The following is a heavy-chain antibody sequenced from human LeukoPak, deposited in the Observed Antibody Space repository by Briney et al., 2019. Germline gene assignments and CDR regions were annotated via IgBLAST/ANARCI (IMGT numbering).Heavy chain of an antibody. CDR2: IYHSGST. Sequence: SETLSLTCTVSGYSISSGYYWGWIRQPPGKGLEWIGSIYHSGSTYYNPSLKSRVTISVDTSKNQFSLKLSSVTAADTAVYYCARAASLDYFDYWGQGTLVTVSS. CDR1: GYSISSGYY. V-gene: IGHV4-38-2*02. J-gene: IGHJ4*02. CDR3: ARAASLDYFDY.